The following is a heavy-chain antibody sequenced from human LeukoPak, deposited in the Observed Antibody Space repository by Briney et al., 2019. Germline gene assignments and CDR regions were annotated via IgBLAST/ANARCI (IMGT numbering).Heavy chain of an antibody. CDR2: IYHSGST. J-gene: IGHJ5*02. Sequence: SETLSLTCAVYGGSFSGYYWSWIRQPPGKGLEWIGEIYHSGSTYYNPSLKSRVTISVDTSKNQFSLKLSSVTAADTAVYYCAREARSGYEGFWSDPWGQGTLVTVSS. V-gene: IGHV4-34*01. CDR1: GGSFSGYY. CDR3: AREARSGYEGFWSDP. D-gene: IGHD5-12*01.